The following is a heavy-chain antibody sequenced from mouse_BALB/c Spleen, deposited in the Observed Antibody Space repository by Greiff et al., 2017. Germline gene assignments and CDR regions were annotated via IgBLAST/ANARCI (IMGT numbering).Heavy chain of an antibody. CDR1: GFTFSSYA. CDR3: ARRLLRGAMDY. J-gene: IGHJ4*01. V-gene: IGHV5-12-1*01. D-gene: IGHD2-3*01. CDR2: ISSGGGST. Sequence: EVQGVESGGGLVKPGGSLKLSCAASGFTFSSYAMSWVRQTPEKRLEWVASISSGGGSTYYPDTVKGRFTISRDNAKNTLYLQMSSLKSEDTAMYYCARRLLRGAMDYWGQGTSVTVSS.